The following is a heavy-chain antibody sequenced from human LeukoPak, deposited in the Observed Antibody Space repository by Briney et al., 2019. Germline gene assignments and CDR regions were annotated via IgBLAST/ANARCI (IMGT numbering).Heavy chain of an antibody. D-gene: IGHD6-6*01. V-gene: IGHV3-33*01. Sequence: GGSLRLSCSASGFTFSSYGMHWVRQAPGRGLEWVAAIWYDGINKYYADSMKGRFTISRDTSKSTLYLQMTSLRAEDTAVYYCARDAPAFGFYSSSLGYWGQGTLVTVSS. CDR2: IWYDGINK. CDR1: GFTFSSYG. CDR3: ARDAPAFGFYSSSLGY. J-gene: IGHJ4*02.